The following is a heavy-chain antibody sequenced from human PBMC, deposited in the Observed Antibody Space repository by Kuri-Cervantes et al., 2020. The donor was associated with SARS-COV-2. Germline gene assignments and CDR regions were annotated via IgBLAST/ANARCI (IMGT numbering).Heavy chain of an antibody. J-gene: IGHJ5*02. CDR2: INSDGSST. CDR3: ASLSNLEWLPP. V-gene: IGHV3-74*01. CDR1: GFTFSSYW. D-gene: IGHD3-3*01. Sequence: GESLKISCAASGFTFSSYWMHWVRQAPGKGLVWVSRINSDGSSTSYADSVKGRFTISRDNAKNTLYLQMNSLRAEDTAVYYCASLSNLEWLPPWGQGTLVPSPQ.